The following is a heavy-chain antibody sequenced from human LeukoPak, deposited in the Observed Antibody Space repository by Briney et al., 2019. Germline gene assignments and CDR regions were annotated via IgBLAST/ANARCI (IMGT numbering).Heavy chain of an antibody. Sequence: TSETLSLTCTVSGGSISSYYWSWIRQPPGKGLEWIGYIYYSGSTNYNPSLKSRVTISVDTSKNQFSLKLSSVTAADTAVYYCARGLKLGYCSSTSCYPPGYFDYWGQGTLVTVSS. CDR1: GGSISSYY. V-gene: IGHV4-59*08. D-gene: IGHD2-2*01. J-gene: IGHJ4*02. CDR2: IYYSGST. CDR3: ARGLKLGYCSSTSCYPPGYFDY.